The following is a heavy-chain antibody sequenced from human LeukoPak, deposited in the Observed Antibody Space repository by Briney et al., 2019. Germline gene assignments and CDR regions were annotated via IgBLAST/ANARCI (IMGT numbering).Heavy chain of an antibody. D-gene: IGHD1-20*01. J-gene: IGHJ6*02. CDR2: INPNSGGT. V-gene: IGHV1-2*02. CDR3: ARGPLRRITGLRYYYGMDV. CDR1: GYTFTGYY. Sequence: ASVKVSCKASGYTFTGYYMHWVRQAPGQGLEWMGWINPNSGGTNYARKFQGRVTMTRDTSISTAYVELSRLRSDDTAVYYCARGPLRRITGLRYYYGMDVWGQGTTVTVSS.